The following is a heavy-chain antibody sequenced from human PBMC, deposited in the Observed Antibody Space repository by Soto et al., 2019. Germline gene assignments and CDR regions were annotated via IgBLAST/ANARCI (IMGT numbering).Heavy chain of an antibody. Sequence: QPGGSLRLSCAASGFTFSGSTMHWVRQASGKGLEWVGRIRSKVNSYATAYAASVKGRFTISRDDSENTAYLQMNSLKTEDTAVYYCTTSGYDTFVNYWGQGTLVTVSS. CDR3: TTSGYDTFVNY. J-gene: IGHJ4*02. D-gene: IGHD5-12*01. V-gene: IGHV3-73*01. CDR2: IRSKVNSYAT. CDR1: GFTFSGST.